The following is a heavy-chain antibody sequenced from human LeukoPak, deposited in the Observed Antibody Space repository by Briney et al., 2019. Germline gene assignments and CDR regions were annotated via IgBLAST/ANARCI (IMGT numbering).Heavy chain of an antibody. D-gene: IGHD3-22*01. J-gene: IGHJ4*02. CDR3: ARRGYSDSSGYDY. CDR1: GFTFSNYA. V-gene: IGHV3-21*01. Sequence: GGTLRLSCVASGFTFSNYAMNWVRQAPGKGLEWVSSTSGSSTDIYYADSVKGRFTISRDNAKNSLYLQINSLRAEDTAIYYCARRGYSDSSGYDYWGQGTLVTVSS. CDR2: TSGSSTDI.